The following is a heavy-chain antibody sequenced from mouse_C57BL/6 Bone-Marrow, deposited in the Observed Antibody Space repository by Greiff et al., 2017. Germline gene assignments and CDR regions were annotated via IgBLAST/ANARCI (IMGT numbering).Heavy chain of an antibody. CDR1: GFTFSSYA. CDR3: TIYYGYDGSPY. D-gene: IGHD2-2*01. Sequence: EVMLVESGEGLVKPGGSLKLSCAASGFTFSSYAMSWVRQTPEKRLEWVAYISSGGDYIYYADTVKGRFTISRDNARNTLYLQMSSLKSEDTAMYYCTIYYGYDGSPYWGQGTLVTVSA. J-gene: IGHJ3*01. CDR2: ISSGGDYI. V-gene: IGHV5-9-1*02.